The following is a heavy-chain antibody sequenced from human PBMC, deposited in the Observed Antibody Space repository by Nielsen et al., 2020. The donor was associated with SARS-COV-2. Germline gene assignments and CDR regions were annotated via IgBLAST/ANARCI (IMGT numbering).Heavy chain of an antibody. D-gene: IGHD4-23*01. Sequence: SVKVSCKASGGTFSSYAISWVRQAPGQGLEWMGGVIPIFGTANYAQKFQGRVTITADESTSTAYMELSSLRSEDTAVYYCARAPVVLGSFDIWGQGTMVTVSS. V-gene: IGHV1-69*13. CDR1: GGTFSSYA. CDR2: VIPIFGTA. CDR3: ARAPVVLGSFDI. J-gene: IGHJ3*02.